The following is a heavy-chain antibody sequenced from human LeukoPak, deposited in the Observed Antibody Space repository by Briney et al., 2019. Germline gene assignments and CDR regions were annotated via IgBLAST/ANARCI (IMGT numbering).Heavy chain of an antibody. CDR1: GFTFSSYA. CDR3: AKPPKAAEAGMVVDYYYYMDV. D-gene: IGHD6-19*01. Sequence: PGGSLRLSCAASGFTFSSYAMSWVRQAPGKGLEWVSAISGSGGSTYYADSVKGRFTISRDNSKNTLYLQMNSLRAEDTAVYYCAKPPKAAEAGMVVDYYYYMDVWGKGTTVTVSS. J-gene: IGHJ6*03. V-gene: IGHV3-23*01. CDR2: ISGSGGST.